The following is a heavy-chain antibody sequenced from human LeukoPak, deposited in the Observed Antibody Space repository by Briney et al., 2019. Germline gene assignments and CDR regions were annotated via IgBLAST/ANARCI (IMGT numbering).Heavy chain of an antibody. CDR2: ISSSGRLM. J-gene: IGHJ6*02. D-gene: IGHD1-14*01. CDR3: ARDTNNGLDV. Sequence: GGSLRLSCAASGFTFSDYYINWIRQAPGKGLEWVSHISSSGRLMQYADSVKGRFTITRDNAQNFMSLQMNSLKPEYTAVYYCARDTNNGLDVWGRGTTVTVSS. CDR1: GFTFSDYY. V-gene: IGHV3-11*01.